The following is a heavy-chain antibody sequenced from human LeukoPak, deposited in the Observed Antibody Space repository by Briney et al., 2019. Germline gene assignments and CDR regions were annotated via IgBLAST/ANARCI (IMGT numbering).Heavy chain of an antibody. D-gene: IGHD3-3*01. CDR1: GGSISSSSYY. Sequence: PSETLSLTCTVSGGSISSSSYYWGWIRQPPGKGLEWIGSIYYSGSTYYNPSLKSRVTISVDTSKNQFSLKLSSVTAADTAVYYYARRVSTYHDFWSGYPYDYWGQGTLVTVSS. CDR2: IYYSGST. V-gene: IGHV4-39*01. J-gene: IGHJ4*02. CDR3: ARRVSTYHDFWSGYPYDY.